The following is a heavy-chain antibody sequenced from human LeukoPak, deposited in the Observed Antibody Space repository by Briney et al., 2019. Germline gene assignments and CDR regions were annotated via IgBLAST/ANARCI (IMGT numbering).Heavy chain of an antibody. CDR3: ARHLRAARYCGSSSCYDFVY. CDR2: IDYSGNA. Sequence: SVTLSLTCTVSGGSISSSSYYWGWLRQPPGKGLEWIGSIDYSGNAYKNPSLKSRTTIQVDTSKNQFSLKLSSVTATDTAVYYCARHLRAARYCGSSSCYDFVYWGQGTLVTVSS. V-gene: IGHV4-39*01. D-gene: IGHD2-2*01. J-gene: IGHJ4*02. CDR1: GGSISSSSYY.